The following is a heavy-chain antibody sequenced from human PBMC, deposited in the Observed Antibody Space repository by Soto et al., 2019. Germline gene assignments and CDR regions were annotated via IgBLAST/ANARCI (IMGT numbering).Heavy chain of an antibody. D-gene: IGHD2-2*01. CDR3: VRTVEGEVLVPAAIYWFDP. Sequence: ASVKVSCKASGYTFTSYGISWVRQAPGQGLEWMGWISAYNGNTNYAQKLQGRVTMTTDTSTSTAYMELRSLRSDDTAVYYCVRTVEGEVLVPAAIYWFDPWGQGTLVTVSS. V-gene: IGHV1-18*01. CDR2: ISAYNGNT. CDR1: GYTFTSYG. J-gene: IGHJ5*02.